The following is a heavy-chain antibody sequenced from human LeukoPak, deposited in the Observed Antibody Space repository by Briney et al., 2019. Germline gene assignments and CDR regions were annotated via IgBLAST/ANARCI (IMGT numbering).Heavy chain of an antibody. CDR2: ISGDGGTT. CDR1: GFTFYNYF. D-gene: IGHD6-19*01. V-gene: IGHV3-43*02. CDR3: ATSHGWSPDH. J-gene: IGHJ4*02. Sequence: GGSLRLSCAASGFTFYNYFMHWVRQAPGKGPEWVSFISGDGGTTYYRDSVKGRFTISRDNSKNSLYLQLESLRADDTALYFCATSHGWSPDHWGQGTLVTVSS.